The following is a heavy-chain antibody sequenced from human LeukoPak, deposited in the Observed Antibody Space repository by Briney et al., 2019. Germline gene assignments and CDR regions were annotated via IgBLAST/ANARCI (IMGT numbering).Heavy chain of an antibody. CDR2: INHSGST. J-gene: IGHJ4*02. CDR1: GGSFSGYY. CDR3: AREGYY. V-gene: IGHV4-34*01. Sequence: SETVSLTCAVCGGSFSGYYWSWIRQPPGKGLEGIGEINHSGSTNYNPSLRSRVTISVDTSKNQFSLKLSSVTAADTAVYYCAREGYYWGQGTLVTVSP.